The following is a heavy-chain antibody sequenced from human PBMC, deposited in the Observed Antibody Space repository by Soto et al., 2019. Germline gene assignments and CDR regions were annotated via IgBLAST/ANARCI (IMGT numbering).Heavy chain of an antibody. Sequence: PSETLSLTCAVYGGSFSGYNWSWIRQPPGKGLEWIGEINHSGSTNYNPSLKSRVTISVDTSKNQFSLKLSSVTAADTAVYYCARDDSGTYSGFDYWGQGTLVTAPQ. CDR1: GGSFSGYN. CDR3: ARDDSGTYSGFDY. D-gene: IGHD1-26*01. CDR2: INHSGST. J-gene: IGHJ4*02. V-gene: IGHV4-34*01.